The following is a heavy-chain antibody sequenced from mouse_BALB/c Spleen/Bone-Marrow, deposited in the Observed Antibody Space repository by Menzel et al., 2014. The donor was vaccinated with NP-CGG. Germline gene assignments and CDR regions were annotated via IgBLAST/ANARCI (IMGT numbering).Heavy chain of an antibody. Sequence: EVQLVESGGGLVQPGGSLKISCAASGFTFSSYSMTWVRQTPDKRLDLVATINSNGGSTYYPDSVKGRFTISRDNAKNTLYLQMSSLKSEDTAMYYCARDNYYDYDGFAYWGQGTLVTVSA. J-gene: IGHJ3*01. V-gene: IGHV5-6-3*01. CDR2: INSNGGST. CDR3: ARDNYYDYDGFAY. CDR1: GFTFSSYS. D-gene: IGHD2-4*01.